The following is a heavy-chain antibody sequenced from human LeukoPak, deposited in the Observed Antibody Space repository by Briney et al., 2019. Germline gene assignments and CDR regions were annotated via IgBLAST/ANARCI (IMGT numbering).Heavy chain of an antibody. CDR3: ATDLPSGQTTVTTMDYGMDV. J-gene: IGHJ6*04. D-gene: IGHD4-17*01. V-gene: IGHV1-24*01. CDR2: FDPEDGET. Sequence: ASVKVSCKVSGYTLTELSMHWVRQAPGKGLEWMGGFDPEDGETIYAQKFQGRVTMTEDTSTDTAYMELSSLRSEDTAVYYCATDLPSGQTTVTTMDYGMDVWGKGTRSPSPQ. CDR1: GYTLTELS.